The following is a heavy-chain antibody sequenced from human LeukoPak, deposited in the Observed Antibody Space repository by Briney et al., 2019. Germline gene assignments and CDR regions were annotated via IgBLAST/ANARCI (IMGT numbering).Heavy chain of an antibody. D-gene: IGHD6-13*01. V-gene: IGHV3-7*01. CDR3: ARVFTSSWDY. CDR1: GFTFSSYG. Sequence: GGSLRLSCAASGFTFSSYGMHWVRQAPGKGLEWVANIKQDGSEKYYVDSVKGRFTISRDNAKNSLYLQMNSLRAEDTAVYYCARVFTSSWDYWGQGTLVTVSS. CDR2: IKQDGSEK. J-gene: IGHJ4*02.